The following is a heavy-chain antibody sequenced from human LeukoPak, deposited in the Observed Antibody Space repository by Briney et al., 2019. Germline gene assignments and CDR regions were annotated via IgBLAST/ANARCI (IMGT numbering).Heavy chain of an antibody. V-gene: IGHV1-18*01. D-gene: IGHD3-22*01. J-gene: IGHJ4*02. Sequence: ASVKVSCKASGYTFTSYGISWVRQAPGQGLEWMGWISAYNGNTNYAQKLQGRVTMTTDTSTSTAYMELRSLGSDDTAVYYCARDRGYYDSSGYYYFDYWGQGTLVTVSS. CDR3: ARDRGYYDSSGYYYFDY. CDR1: GYTFTSYG. CDR2: ISAYNGNT.